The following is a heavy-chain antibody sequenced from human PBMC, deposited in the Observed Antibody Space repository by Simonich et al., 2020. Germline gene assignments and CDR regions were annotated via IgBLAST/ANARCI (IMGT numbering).Heavy chain of an antibody. J-gene: IGHJ3*02. CDR3: ARGKGWKNAFDI. D-gene: IGHD1-1*01. CDR1: GVSFSGYY. CDR2: IKHSGST. V-gene: IGHV4-34*01. Sequence: QVQLQQWGAGLFKPSETLSLTCAVYGVSFSGYYWVWIRQPPGKGVEWIGEIKHSGSTNYNPSLKSRVTISVDTSKNQFSLKLSSVTAADTAVYYCARGKGWKNAFDIWGQGTMVTVSS.